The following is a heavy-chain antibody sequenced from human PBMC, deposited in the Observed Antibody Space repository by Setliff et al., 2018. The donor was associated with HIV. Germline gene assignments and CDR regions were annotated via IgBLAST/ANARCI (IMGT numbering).Heavy chain of an antibody. CDR2: IIPIFGTA. J-gene: IGHJ3*02. CDR1: GGTFSSYA. CDR3: ARDRSNYVGLDAFDI. V-gene: IGHV1-69*13. D-gene: IGHD4-4*01. Sequence: SVKVSCKASGGTFSSYAISWVRQAPGQGLEWMGGIIPIFGTANYAQKFQGRVTSTADESTSTAYMELSSLRSEDTAVYYCARDRSNYVGLDAFDIWGQGTMVTVSS.